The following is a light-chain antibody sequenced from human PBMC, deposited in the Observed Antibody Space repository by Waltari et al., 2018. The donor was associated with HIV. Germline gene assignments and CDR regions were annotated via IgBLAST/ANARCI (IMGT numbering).Light chain of an antibody. V-gene: IGKV3-15*01. CDR2: DAS. Sequence: ETMMTHSPATVFVSPGETATLLCRASQSISSDLAWYQQKPAHAPRLLMYDASTRATGIPARFSCSGSGTEFTLTISSLQSEDFAVYYCQQYTNWPPGYTFGQGTKLQIK. CDR1: QSISSD. CDR3: QQYTNWPPGYT. J-gene: IGKJ2*01.